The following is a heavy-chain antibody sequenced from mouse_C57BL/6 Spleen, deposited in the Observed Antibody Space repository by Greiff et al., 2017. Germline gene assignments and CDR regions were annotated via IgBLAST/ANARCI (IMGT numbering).Heavy chain of an antibody. CDR3: ARRGDYYYYGSSSWYFDV. CDR1: GYTFTSYW. Sequence: VQLQESGAELAKPGASVKLSCKASGYTFTSYWMHWVKQRPGQGLEWIGYINPSSGYTKYNQKFKDKATLTADKSSSTAYMQLSSLTYEDSAVYYCARRGDYYYYGSSSWYFDVWGTGTTVTVSS. V-gene: IGHV1-7*01. CDR2: INPSSGYT. J-gene: IGHJ1*03. D-gene: IGHD1-1*01.